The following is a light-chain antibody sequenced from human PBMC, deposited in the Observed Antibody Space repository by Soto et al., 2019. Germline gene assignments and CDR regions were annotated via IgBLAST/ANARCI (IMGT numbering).Light chain of an antibody. Sequence: DVLLTQSPSFLSASIGDRVTITCRASQGISTYLAWYQQKPGKAPKLLIYAASTLQSGTPSRFSGSGSGTEFTLTITSLKPEDFATYYCQQFNSYPPDTFGQGTKLEIK. CDR2: AAS. CDR3: QQFNSYPPDT. V-gene: IGKV1-9*01. J-gene: IGKJ2*01. CDR1: QGISTY.